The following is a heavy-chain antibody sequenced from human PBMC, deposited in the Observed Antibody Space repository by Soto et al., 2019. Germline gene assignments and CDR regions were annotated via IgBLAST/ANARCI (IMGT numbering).Heavy chain of an antibody. CDR2: ISSSSTYI. V-gene: IGHV3-21*01. CDR3: ARENGEYQLLLESDY. CDR1: GFTFSSYS. J-gene: IGHJ4*02. D-gene: IGHD2-2*01. Sequence: GGSLRLSCAASGFTFSSYSMNWVRQAPGKGLEWVSSISSSSTYIYYADSLKGRFTISRDNAKNSLYLQMNSLRAEDTAVYYCARENGEYQLLLESDYWGQGTLVTVSS.